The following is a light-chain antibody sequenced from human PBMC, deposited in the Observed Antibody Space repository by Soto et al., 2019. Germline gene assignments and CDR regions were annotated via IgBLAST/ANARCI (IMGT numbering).Light chain of an antibody. J-gene: IGLJ2*01. Sequence: QSVLSQPASVSGSPGQSITISCTGTSSDVGGYNYVSWYQQHPGKAPKLMIYEVSNRPSGVSNRFSGSKSGNTASLTISGRQAEDEADYYCSAYPSSSTPVVVAGGTKRTVL. CDR2: EVS. CDR1: SSDVGGYNY. V-gene: IGLV2-14*01. CDR3: SAYPSSSTPVV.